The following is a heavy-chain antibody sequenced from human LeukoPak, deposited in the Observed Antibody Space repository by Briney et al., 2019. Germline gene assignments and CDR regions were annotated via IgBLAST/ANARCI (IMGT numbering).Heavy chain of an antibody. Sequence: VGSLRLSCAASGFTASTYYMNLVRQAPGKGLGWVSIIYSGGTTYYAVSVKGRFDISRDTPKNRLSLQMSTLRAEDTAVYFCARVGDHFHWNLDLWGRGTLVTVSS. D-gene: IGHD3-3*02. CDR3: ARVGDHFHWNLDL. CDR1: GFTASTYY. CDR2: IYSGGTT. J-gene: IGHJ2*01. V-gene: IGHV3-53*01.